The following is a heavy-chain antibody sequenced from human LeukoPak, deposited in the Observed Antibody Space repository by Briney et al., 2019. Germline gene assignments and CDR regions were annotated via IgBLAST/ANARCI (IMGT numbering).Heavy chain of an antibody. V-gene: IGHV3-23*01. CDR1: GFTFSSYA. CDR3: AKDQLWFGELLYANVGY. CDR2: ISGSGGST. Sequence: PGRSLRLSCAASGFTFSSYAMSWVRQAPGKGLEWVSAISGSGGSTYYADSVKGRFTISRDNSKNTLYLQMNSLRAEDTAVYYCAKDQLWFGELLYANVGYWGQGTLVTVSS. D-gene: IGHD3-10*01. J-gene: IGHJ4*02.